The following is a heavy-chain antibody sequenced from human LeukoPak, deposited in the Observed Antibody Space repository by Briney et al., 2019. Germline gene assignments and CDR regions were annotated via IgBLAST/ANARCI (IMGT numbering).Heavy chain of an antibody. CDR1: GYTFTSYA. J-gene: IGHJ5*02. V-gene: IGHV7-4-1*02. CDR3: ARQTYYYDSSGYRSVGGFDP. D-gene: IGHD3-22*01. CDR2: INTNTGNP. Sequence: EASVKVSCKASGYTFTSYAMNWVRQAPGQGLEWMGWINTNTGNPTYAQGFTGRFVFSLDTSVSTAYLQISSLKAEDTAVYYCARQTYYYDSSGYRSVGGFDPWGQGTLVTVSS.